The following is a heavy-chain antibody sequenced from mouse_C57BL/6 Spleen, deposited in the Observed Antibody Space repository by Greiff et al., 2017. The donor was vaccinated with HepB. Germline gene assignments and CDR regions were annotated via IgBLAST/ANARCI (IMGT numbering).Heavy chain of an antibody. CDR1: GYTFTSYT. J-gene: IGHJ2*01. CDR3: ARRADDYDACDD. Sequence: QVQLQQSGAELARPGASVKMSCKASGYTFTSYTMHWVKHRPGQGLEWIGYINPSSGSTKYNQKFKDKATLTADKSSSTAYMQRSSLTSEDSAVYYCARRADDYDACDDWGQGTTRTVSS. CDR2: INPSSGST. V-gene: IGHV1-4*01. D-gene: IGHD2-4*01.